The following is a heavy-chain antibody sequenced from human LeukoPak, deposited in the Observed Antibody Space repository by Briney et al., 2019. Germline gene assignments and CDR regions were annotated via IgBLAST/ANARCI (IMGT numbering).Heavy chain of an antibody. D-gene: IGHD3-3*01. J-gene: IGHJ6*03. V-gene: IGHV4-61*02. CDR2: IYTSGST. Sequence: SETLSLTCTVSGGSISSGSYYWSWIRQPAGKGLEWIGRIYTSGSTNYNPSLKSRVTISVDTSKNQFSLKLSSVTAADTAVYYCARVPLYDFWSGYLPPYYYMDVWGKGTTLTVSS. CDR3: ARVPLYDFWSGYLPPYYYMDV. CDR1: GGSISSGSYY.